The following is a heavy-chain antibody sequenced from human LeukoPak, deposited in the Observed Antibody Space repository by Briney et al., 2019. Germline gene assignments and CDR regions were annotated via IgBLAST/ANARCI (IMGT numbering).Heavy chain of an antibody. CDR3: ASPTLSYYDSSGYYSIYALDI. V-gene: IGHV1-2*02. D-gene: IGHD3-22*01. CDR1: GYTFTGYY. Sequence: GASVKVSCKASGYTFTGYYMHWVRQAPGQGLEWMGWINPNSGGTNYAQKFQGRVTMTRDTSISTAYMELSRLRSDDTAVYYCASPTLSYYDSSGYYSIYALDIWGQGTMVTVSS. CDR2: INPNSGGT. J-gene: IGHJ3*02.